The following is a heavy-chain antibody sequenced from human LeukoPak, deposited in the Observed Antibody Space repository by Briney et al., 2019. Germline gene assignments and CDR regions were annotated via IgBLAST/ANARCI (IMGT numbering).Heavy chain of an antibody. D-gene: IGHD1-26*01. Sequence: SETLSLTCTVSGGSISTDNCYWGWIRQPPGKGLEWIGSIYYNGNTYYNPSLKSRVTISVDTSKNQFSLKLSSVTAADTAVYYCARDRRELQGGLDYWGQGTLVTVSS. V-gene: IGHV4-39*07. J-gene: IGHJ4*02. CDR3: ARDRRELQGGLDY. CDR2: IYYNGNT. CDR1: GGSISTDNCY.